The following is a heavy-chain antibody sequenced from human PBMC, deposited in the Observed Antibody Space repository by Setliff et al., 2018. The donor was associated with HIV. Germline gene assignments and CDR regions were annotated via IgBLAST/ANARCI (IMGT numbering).Heavy chain of an antibody. CDR1: GFTLRSYA. CDR2: ISGAGTYI. J-gene: IGHJ4*02. CDR3: ARIGPYASGYDILTGKGDYFDY. Sequence: PGGSLRLSCEASGFTLRSYAMYWVRQAPGKGLEWVAGISGAGTYIYYADSMKGRFTISRDNAKNSLYLQMNSLRAEDTAVYYCARIGPYASGYDILTGKGDYFDYWGQGTLVTVSS. V-gene: IGHV3-21*01. D-gene: IGHD3-9*01.